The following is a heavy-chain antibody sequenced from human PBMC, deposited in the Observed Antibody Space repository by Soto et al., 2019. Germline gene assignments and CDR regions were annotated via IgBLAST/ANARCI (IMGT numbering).Heavy chain of an antibody. J-gene: IGHJ5*02. CDR1: GDICIRYG. CDR3: ASLDSYDSGIFS. CDR2: LIHGLNVR. D-gene: IGHD3-22*01. V-gene: IGHV1-69*02. Sequence: QVQLVQSGAEVRQPGSSVTVSCKASGDICIRYGINWVRQAPGQGFEWMARLIHGLNVRNFAHKLHARVSVTADTSTNTFYMELSSLRSDDTAVYFCASLDSYDSGIFSWGQGTLVTVSS.